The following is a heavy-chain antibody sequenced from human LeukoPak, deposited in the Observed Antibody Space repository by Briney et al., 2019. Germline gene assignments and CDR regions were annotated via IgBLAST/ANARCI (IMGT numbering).Heavy chain of an antibody. CDR1: GFTFSSYA. V-gene: IGHV3-23*01. CDR3: AKVRIAARREFNFDY. J-gene: IGHJ4*02. D-gene: IGHD6-6*01. Sequence: GGSLRLSCAASGFTFSSYAMSWVRQAPGKGLEWVSAISGSGGSTYYADSVKGRFTISRDNSKNTLYLQMNSLRAEDTAVYYCAKVRIAARREFNFDYWGQGTLVTVSS. CDR2: ISGSGGST.